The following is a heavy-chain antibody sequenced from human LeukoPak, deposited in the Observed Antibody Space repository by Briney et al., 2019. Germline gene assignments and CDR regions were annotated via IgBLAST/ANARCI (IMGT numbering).Heavy chain of an antibody. D-gene: IGHD6-6*01. Sequence: QSGGSLRLSCSASGFTFNRFYLHWVRQAPGKGLEFVSHISSNGATTYYADSVKGRFTISRDNSKNTLYLQMGSLRADDTAVYYCVKDRSIAAPNNDFFDSWGQGALVTVSS. CDR3: VKDRSIAAPNNDFFDS. CDR2: ISSNGATT. V-gene: IGHV3-64D*06. CDR1: GFTFNRFY. J-gene: IGHJ4*02.